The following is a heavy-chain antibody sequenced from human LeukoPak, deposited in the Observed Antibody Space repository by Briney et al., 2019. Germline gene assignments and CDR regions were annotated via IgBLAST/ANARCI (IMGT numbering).Heavy chain of an antibody. Sequence: SETLSLTCAVYGGSFSGYYWSWIRQPPGKGLEWIGEINHSGSTNYNPSLKSRVTISVDTSKNQFSLKLSSVTAADTAVYYCASHQKYSGSCCPPDYWGQGTLVTVSS. D-gene: IGHD1-26*01. CDR2: INHSGST. J-gene: IGHJ4*02. CDR3: ASHQKYSGSCCPPDY. V-gene: IGHV4-34*01. CDR1: GGSFSGYY.